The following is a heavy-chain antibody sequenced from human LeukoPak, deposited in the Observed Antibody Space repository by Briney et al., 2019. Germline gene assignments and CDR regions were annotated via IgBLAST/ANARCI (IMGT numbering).Heavy chain of an antibody. CDR1: GFTFSSYG. CDR2: IWYDGSNK. J-gene: IGHJ4*02. V-gene: IGHV3-33*01. Sequence: PGGSLRLSCAASGFTFSSYGMHWVRQAPGKGLEWVAVIWYDGSNKYYADSVKGRFTISRDNSKNTLYLQMNSLRAEDTAVYYCARDFICSGGSCYRLGYWGQGTLVTVSS. D-gene: IGHD2-15*01. CDR3: ARDFICSGGSCYRLGY.